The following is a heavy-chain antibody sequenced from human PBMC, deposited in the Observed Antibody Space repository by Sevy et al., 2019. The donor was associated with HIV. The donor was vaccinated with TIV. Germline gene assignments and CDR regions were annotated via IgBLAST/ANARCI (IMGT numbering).Heavy chain of an antibody. CDR1: GFNLSSYW. Sequence: GGSLRLSCEASGFNLSSYWMSWVRQAPGKGLEWVANIKEDGSVKYYVESVKGRFTISRDNAKNSVHLQMNSLRVEDTALYYCVRAIGSAGSYWGPGTMVTVSS. CDR3: VRAIGSAGSY. V-gene: IGHV3-7*01. D-gene: IGHD6-25*01. J-gene: IGHJ4*02. CDR2: IKEDGSVK.